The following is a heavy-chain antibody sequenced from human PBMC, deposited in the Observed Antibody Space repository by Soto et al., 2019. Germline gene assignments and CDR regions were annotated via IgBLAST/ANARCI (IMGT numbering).Heavy chain of an antibody. CDR2: FDPEDGET. Sequence: ASVKVSCKVSGYTLTELSMHWVRQAPGKGLEWMGGFDPEDGETIYAQKFQGRVTMTEDTSTDTAYMELSSLRSEDTAVYYCGVVVAATNYYYGMDVWGQGTTVTVSS. J-gene: IGHJ6*02. D-gene: IGHD2-15*01. CDR3: GVVVAATNYYYGMDV. CDR1: GYTLTELS. V-gene: IGHV1-24*01.